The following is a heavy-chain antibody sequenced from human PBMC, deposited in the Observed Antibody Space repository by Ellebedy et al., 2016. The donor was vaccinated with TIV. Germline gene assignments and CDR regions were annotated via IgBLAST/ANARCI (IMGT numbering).Heavy chain of an antibody. CDR3: ARDLGSGYDPPPEN. J-gene: IGHJ4*02. V-gene: IGHV1-2*02. Sequence: AASVKVSCKASGYTFTGYYMHWVRQAPGQGLEWMGWINPNSGGTNYAQKFQGRVTMTRDTSISTAYMELSRLRSDDTAVYYCARDLGSGYDPPPENWGQGTLVTVSS. D-gene: IGHD5-12*01. CDR1: GYTFTGYY. CDR2: INPNSGGT.